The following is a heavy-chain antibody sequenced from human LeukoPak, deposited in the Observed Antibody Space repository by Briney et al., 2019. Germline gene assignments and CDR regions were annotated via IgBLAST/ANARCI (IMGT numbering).Heavy chain of an antibody. CDR2: IRSKADSYAT. J-gene: IGHJ3*02. Sequence: GGSLRLSCAASGFIFSTYNMNWVRQASGKGLEWVGRIRSKADSYATAYAASVKGRLIISRDDSKNTAYLQMDSLKTEDTAVYYCTTSVRYDSGSLDIWGQGTMVTVSS. CDR3: TTSVRYDSGSLDI. V-gene: IGHV3-73*01. D-gene: IGHD3-10*01. CDR1: GFIFSTYN.